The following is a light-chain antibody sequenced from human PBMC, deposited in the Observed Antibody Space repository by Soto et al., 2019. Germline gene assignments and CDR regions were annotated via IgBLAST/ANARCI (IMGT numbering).Light chain of an antibody. CDR2: DAS. J-gene: IGKJ4*01. V-gene: IGKV3-15*01. CDR3: QQYNSWLT. Sequence: VVMTQTPATLSVSPGGRVTLSCRASQSVSYHVAWYQQKAGQTPRLVIHDASTRASGIPARFSGSGSGTVFSLTISSVQAQDFVRYYCQQYNSWLTFGGGTRVDI. CDR1: QSVSYH.